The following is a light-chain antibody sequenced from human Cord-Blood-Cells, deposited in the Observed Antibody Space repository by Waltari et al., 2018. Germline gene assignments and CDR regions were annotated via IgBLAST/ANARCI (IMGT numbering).Light chain of an antibody. CDR2: AAS. Sequence: DIQMTQSPSSLSASVGDRVTITCRASQGISTYLAWYQQKPGKVTKLLISAASTVQSGVPSRFSGSGSGTDFTLTISSLQPEDVATYYCQKYNSAPLTFGGGTKVEIK. V-gene: IGKV1-27*01. CDR3: QKYNSAPLT. CDR1: QGISTY. J-gene: IGKJ4*02.